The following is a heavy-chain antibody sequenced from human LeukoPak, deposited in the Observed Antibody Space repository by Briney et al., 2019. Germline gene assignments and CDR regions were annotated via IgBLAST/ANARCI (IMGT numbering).Heavy chain of an antibody. J-gene: IGHJ4*02. D-gene: IGHD3-22*01. CDR2: ISSSGSTI. Sequence: PGGSLRLSCAASGFTFSDYYMSWIRQAPGKGLEWVSYISSSGSTIYYADSVKGRFTISRDNAKNSLYLQMNSLRAEDTAVYYCARESNYYDSSGYRATHDYWGQGTLVTVSS. CDR3: ARESNYYDSSGYRATHDY. CDR1: GFTFSDYY. V-gene: IGHV3-11*04.